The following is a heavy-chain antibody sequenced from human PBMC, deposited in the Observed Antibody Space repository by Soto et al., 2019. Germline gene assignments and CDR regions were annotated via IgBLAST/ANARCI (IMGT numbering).Heavy chain of an antibody. J-gene: IGHJ1*01. CDR3: ARARNCSHGICYMFFNH. D-gene: IGHD2-8*01. CDR1: GYSFTSYD. Sequence: QVQLVQSGAEVKKPGASVKVSCKASGYSFTSYDISWVRQATGQGLEWMGWMNPNSGNTGYAQKFQGRVTLTRDTSITTAYMELRSLRSEDTAVYYCARARNCSHGICYMFFNHWGQGTLVTVSS. CDR2: MNPNSGNT. V-gene: IGHV1-8*01.